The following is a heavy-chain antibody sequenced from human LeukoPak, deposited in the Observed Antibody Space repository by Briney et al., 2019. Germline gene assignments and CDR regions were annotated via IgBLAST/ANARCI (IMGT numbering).Heavy chain of an antibody. V-gene: IGHV4-34*01. CDR1: GGSFSGYY. D-gene: IGHD6-13*01. J-gene: IGHJ5*02. CDR2: INHSGST. CDR3: ARDKIAAAGGFDWFDP. Sequence: PSETLSLTCAVYGGSFSGYYWSWIRQPPGKGLEWIGEINHSGSTNYNPSLKSRVTISVDTSKHQFSLKLSSVTAADTAVYYCARDKIAAAGGFDWFDPWGQGTLVTVSS.